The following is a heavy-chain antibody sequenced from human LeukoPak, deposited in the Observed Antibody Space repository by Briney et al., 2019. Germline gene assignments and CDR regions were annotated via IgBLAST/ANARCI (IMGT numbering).Heavy chain of an antibody. CDR2: INPNSGGT. Sequence: ASVKVSCKASGYTFTGYYMHWVLQAPGQGLEWMGWINPNSGGTNYAQKFQGRVTMTRDTSISTAYMELSRLRSDDTAVYYCARDRGLAAAGDYWGQGTLVTVSS. D-gene: IGHD6-13*01. CDR1: GYTFTGYY. J-gene: IGHJ4*02. V-gene: IGHV1-2*02. CDR3: ARDRGLAAAGDY.